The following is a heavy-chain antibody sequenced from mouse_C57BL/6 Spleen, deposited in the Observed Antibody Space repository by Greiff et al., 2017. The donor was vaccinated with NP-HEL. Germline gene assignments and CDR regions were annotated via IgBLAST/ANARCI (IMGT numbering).Heavy chain of an antibody. CDR2: IYPGSGST. CDR3: ARRAVTPAFGY. D-gene: IGHD1-2*01. CDR1: GYTFTSYW. J-gene: IGHJ2*01. Sequence: QVQLQQSGAELVKPGASVKMSCKASGYTFTSYWITWVKQRPGQGLEWIGDIYPGSGSTNYNEKFKSKATVTVDTSSSTAYMQLSSLTSEASAVYYCARRAVTPAFGYWGQGTTLTVSS. V-gene: IGHV1-55*01.